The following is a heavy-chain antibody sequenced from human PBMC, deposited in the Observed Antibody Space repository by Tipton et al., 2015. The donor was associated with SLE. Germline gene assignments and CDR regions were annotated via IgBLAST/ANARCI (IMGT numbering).Heavy chain of an antibody. D-gene: IGHD3-3*01. CDR1: GGSINNDGDY. J-gene: IGHJ4*02. V-gene: IGHV4-31*03. CDR2: ISYSGNAYYT. Sequence: TLSLTCSVSGGSINNDGDYWSWIRQYPGKNLEWIGYISYSGNAYYTHYNPSLKSRVTMSIDTSQNQFSLELNSVTAADTAVYYCARHEDITVFGVVYYWGPGTLVTVSS. CDR3: ARHEDITVFGVVYY.